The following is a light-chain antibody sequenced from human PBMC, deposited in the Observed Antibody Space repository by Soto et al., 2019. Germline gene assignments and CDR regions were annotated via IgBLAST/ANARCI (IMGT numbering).Light chain of an antibody. CDR2: DVS. CDR1: QSIGQW. V-gene: IGKV1-5*01. J-gene: IGKJ2*01. CDR3: LQYKSFYYT. Sequence: DIQMTQSPSTLSASVGDRVILTCRASQSIGQWLAWYQQKPGKAPKLLIYDVSSLESGVQSRFSGSGSGTEFTLTISSLQPDDFATYYCLQYKSFYYTFGQVTKVEIK.